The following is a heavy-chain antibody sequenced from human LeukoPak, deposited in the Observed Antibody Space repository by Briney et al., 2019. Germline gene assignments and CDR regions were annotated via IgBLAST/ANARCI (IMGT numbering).Heavy chain of an antibody. CDR3: AKSMTLQWRGFFDL. J-gene: IGHJ2*01. V-gene: IGHV3-23*01. CDR1: GFTFSSYA. Sequence: GGSLRLSCAASGFTFSSYAMSWVRQAPGKGLEWVSAISGSGGSTYYADSVKGRFTISRDNSKNTLYLQKNSLRADDTAIYYCAKSMTLQWRGFFDLWGRGTHVTVSS. CDR2: ISGSGGST. D-gene: IGHD6-19*01.